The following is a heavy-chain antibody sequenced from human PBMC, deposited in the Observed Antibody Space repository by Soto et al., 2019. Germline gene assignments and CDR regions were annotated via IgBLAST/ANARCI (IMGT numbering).Heavy chain of an antibody. V-gene: IGHV3-21*01. CDR3: ARTTLGDFGAY. D-gene: IGHD4-17*01. J-gene: IGHJ4*02. CDR2: ISSSSSYI. Sequence: EGQLVESGGGLVKPGGSLRLSCAASGFTFSSYSMNWVLQAPGKGLEWVSSISSSSSYIYSADSVKGRFTISKDNAKNSLYLQMNSLRAENKAVYYCARTTLGDFGAYWGQRNMVNVSA. CDR1: GFTFSSYS.